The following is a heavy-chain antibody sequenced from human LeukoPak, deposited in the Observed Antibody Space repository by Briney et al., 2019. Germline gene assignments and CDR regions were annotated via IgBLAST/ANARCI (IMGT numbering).Heavy chain of an antibody. V-gene: IGHV1-46*01. Sequence: GASVKVSCKASGYTFTGYYMHWVRQAPGQGLEWMGIINPSGGSTSYAQKFQGRVTMTRDTSTSTVYMELSSLRSEDTAVYYCARNGQDGTLGNWGQGTLVTVSS. D-gene: IGHD1-1*01. CDR2: INPSGGST. CDR3: ARNGQDGTLGN. J-gene: IGHJ4*02. CDR1: GYTFTGYY.